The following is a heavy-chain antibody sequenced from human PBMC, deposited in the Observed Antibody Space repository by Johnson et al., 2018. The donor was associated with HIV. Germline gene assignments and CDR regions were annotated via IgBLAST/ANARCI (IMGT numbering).Heavy chain of an antibody. Sequence: QVQLVESGGGVVQPGKSLTLSCVASGLSFSNFGIHWVRQAPGKGPEWVAVISFDGNLKKYADSVKGRFTISRDNSKNTLYIQMNSLRAEDTAVYYCAKDVGNYWPNAFDIWSQGTMVTVSS. CDR3: AKDVGNYWPNAFDI. J-gene: IGHJ3*02. D-gene: IGHD3-22*01. CDR1: GLSFSNFG. CDR2: ISFDGNLK. V-gene: IGHV3-30*18.